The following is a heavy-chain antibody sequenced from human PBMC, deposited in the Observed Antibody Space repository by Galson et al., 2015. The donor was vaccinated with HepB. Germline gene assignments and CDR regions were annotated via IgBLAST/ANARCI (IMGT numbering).Heavy chain of an antibody. CDR1: GFTFSSYS. J-gene: IGHJ4*02. CDR3: AKDGELEGGYSGYDSDIDY. D-gene: IGHD5-12*01. Sequence: SLRLSCAASGFTFSSYSMNWVRQAPGKGLEWVSSISSKSSYMFYADSVKGRFTISRDNAKNALYLQMNGLRAEDTAVYYCAKDGELEGGYSGYDSDIDYWGQGTLVTVSS. CDR2: ISSKSSYM. V-gene: IGHV3-21*01.